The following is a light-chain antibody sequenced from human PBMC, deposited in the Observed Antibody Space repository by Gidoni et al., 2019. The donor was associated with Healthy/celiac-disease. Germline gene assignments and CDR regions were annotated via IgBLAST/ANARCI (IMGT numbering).Light chain of an antibody. CDR3: QQANSFPYT. Sequence: LAWYQQKPGKAPKLLIYAASILQSGVPSRFSGSGSGTDFTLTISSLQHEDFATYYCQQANSFPYTFXXXTKLEIK. CDR2: AAS. J-gene: IGKJ2*01. V-gene: IGKV1-12*01.